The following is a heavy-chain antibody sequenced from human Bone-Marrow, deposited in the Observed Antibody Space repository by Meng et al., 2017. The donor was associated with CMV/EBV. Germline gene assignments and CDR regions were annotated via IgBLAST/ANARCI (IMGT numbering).Heavy chain of an antibody. CDR1: GFTFRSYA. D-gene: IGHD2-2*01. V-gene: IGHV3-21*01. J-gene: IGHJ6*02. CDR2: ISSSSSYI. CDR3: ARDTVVVPAANSGYYYYYGMDV. Sequence: GESLKISCVVSGFTFRSYAMNWVRQAPGKGLEWVSSISSSSSYIYYADSVKGRFTISRDNAKNSLYLQMNSLRAEDTAVYYCARDTVVVPAANSGYYYYYGMDVWGQGTTVTVSS.